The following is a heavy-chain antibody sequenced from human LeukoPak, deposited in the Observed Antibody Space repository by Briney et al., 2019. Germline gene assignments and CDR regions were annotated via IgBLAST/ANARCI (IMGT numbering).Heavy chain of an antibody. J-gene: IGHJ5*02. CDR2: IYYSGST. D-gene: IGHD3-3*01. V-gene: IGHV4-59*08. CDR1: GGSISSYY. CDR3: ARQFLGIDWFDP. Sequence: SETLSLTCTVSGGSISSYYWSWIRQPPGKGLEWIGYIYYSGSTNYNPSLKSRVTISVDTSKNQFSLKLSSVTAADTAVYYCARQFLGIDWFDPWGQGTLVTVSS.